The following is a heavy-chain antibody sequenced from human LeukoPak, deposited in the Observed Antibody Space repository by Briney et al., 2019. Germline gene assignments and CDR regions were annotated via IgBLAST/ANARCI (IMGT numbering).Heavy chain of an antibody. Sequence: SETLSLTCTVSGGSISSYYWSWIRQPAGKGLEWIGRIYTSGSTNYNPSLKSRVTMSVDTSKNQFSLKLSSVPAADTAVYYCARDSSYDFWSGNGGFDYWGQGTLVTVSS. J-gene: IGHJ4*02. D-gene: IGHD3-3*01. CDR3: ARDSSYDFWSGNGGFDY. CDR2: IYTSGST. CDR1: GGSISSYY. V-gene: IGHV4-4*07.